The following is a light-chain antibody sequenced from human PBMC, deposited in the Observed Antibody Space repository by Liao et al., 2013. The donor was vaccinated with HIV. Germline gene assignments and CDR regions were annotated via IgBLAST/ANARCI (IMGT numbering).Light chain of an antibody. CDR3: QAWDSSTGDVE. V-gene: IGLV3-1*01. Sequence: SYELTQPASVSVSPGQTATITCYGDKLGDKFATWYQQKPGQSPVLVIHQDTKRPSGIPERFSGSNSGNTATLTISGTQAMDEADYYCQAWDSSTGDVEFGGGTKLTVL. J-gene: IGLJ2*01. CDR1: KLGDKF. CDR2: QDT.